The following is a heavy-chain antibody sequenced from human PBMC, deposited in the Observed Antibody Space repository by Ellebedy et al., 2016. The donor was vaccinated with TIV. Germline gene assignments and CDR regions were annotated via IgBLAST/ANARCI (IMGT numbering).Heavy chain of an antibody. D-gene: IGHD2-15*01. V-gene: IGHV3-11*04. J-gene: IGHJ4*02. Sequence: GESLKISCVASGFTFSDYYMSWIRQAPGKGLEWVSYISSSGTTIYYADSVKGRFTISRDNAKNSLFPQMNSLRAEDTAVYYCARVGGPCSSGSCSHFDYWGQGTLVTVSS. CDR3: ARVGGPCSSGSCSHFDY. CDR2: ISSSGTTI. CDR1: GFTFSDYY.